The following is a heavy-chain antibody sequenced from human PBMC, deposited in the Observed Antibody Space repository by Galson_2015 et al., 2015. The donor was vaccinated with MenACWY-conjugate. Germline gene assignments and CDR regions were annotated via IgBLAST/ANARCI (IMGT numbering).Heavy chain of an antibody. V-gene: IGHV4-4*02. Sequence: ETLSRTCAVSGASISSVNWWSWVRQPPGKGLEWIAEIYHSGSINYNPSLKSRVTMSVDKSKNQISLKLSSVTAADTAVYYCARAGALTYYFDYWGQGTLVSVSS. CDR2: IYHSGSI. CDR3: ARAGALTYYFDY. J-gene: IGHJ4*02. CDR1: GASISSVNW.